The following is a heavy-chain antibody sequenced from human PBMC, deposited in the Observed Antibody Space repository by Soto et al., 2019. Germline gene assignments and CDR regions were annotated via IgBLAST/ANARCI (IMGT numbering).Heavy chain of an antibody. CDR1: GDSISSNTYY. D-gene: IGHD2-21*02. CDR2: IFYSGSS. Sequence: QLHLQESGPGLVKPSETLSITCTVSGDSISSNTYYWGWIRQPPGKGLEWIGSIFYSGSSYYNPSLKSRVTISVDTSNNRFSLRLSSVTAADTAVYYCARRLPYGGNSAWGQGTLVTVSS. J-gene: IGHJ5*02. CDR3: ARRLPYGGNSA. V-gene: IGHV4-39*01.